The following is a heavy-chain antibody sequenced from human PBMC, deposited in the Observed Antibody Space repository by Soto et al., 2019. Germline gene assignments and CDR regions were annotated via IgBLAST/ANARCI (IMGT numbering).Heavy chain of an antibody. V-gene: IGHV3-9*01. Sequence: GGALRLSCAASGFTFDDYAMHWVRQAPGKGLEWVSGISWNSGSIGYADSVKGRFTISRDNAKNSLYLQMNSLRAEDTALYYCHEVCGGDCYSDASSYYYYGMDVWGQGTTVTVSS. CDR1: GFTFDDYA. CDR3: HEVCGGDCYSDASSYYYYGMDV. D-gene: IGHD2-21*02. J-gene: IGHJ6*02. CDR2: ISWNSGSI.